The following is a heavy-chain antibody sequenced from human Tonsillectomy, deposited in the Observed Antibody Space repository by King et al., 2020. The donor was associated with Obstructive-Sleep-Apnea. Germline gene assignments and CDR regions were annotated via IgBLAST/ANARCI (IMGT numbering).Heavy chain of an antibody. CDR2: MNPNSGNT. CDR1: GYTFTSYD. V-gene: IGHV1-8*01. J-gene: IGHJ5*02. Sequence: QLVQSGAEVKKPGASVKVSCKASGYTFTSYDINWVRQATGQGLEWMGWMNPNSGNTGYAQKFQGRVTMTRNTSISTAYMELSRLRSEDTAVYYCAFGGDDRRSPGGWCDPWGEGTLVTVSS. D-gene: IGHD3-16*01. CDR3: AFGGDDRRSPGGWCDP.